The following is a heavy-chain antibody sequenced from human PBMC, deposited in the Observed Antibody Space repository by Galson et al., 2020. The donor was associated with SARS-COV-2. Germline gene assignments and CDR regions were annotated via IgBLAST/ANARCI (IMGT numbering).Heavy chain of an antibody. J-gene: IGHJ3*02. CDR2: FHPEDGEI. V-gene: IGHV1-24*01. CDR1: GYTLTALS. CDR3: AILGFGYAFEM. D-gene: IGHD3-10*01. Sequence: ASVKVSCRVSGYTLTALSMHWVRQAPGTGLEWMGGFHPEDGEIVYAQSFQGRLILTEDTSTDTAYMELSSLRPEDTAVYYCAILGFGYAFEMWGQGTVVTVSS.